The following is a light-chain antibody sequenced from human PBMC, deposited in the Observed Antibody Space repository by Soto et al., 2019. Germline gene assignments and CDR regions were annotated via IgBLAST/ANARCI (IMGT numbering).Light chain of an antibody. V-gene: IGKV3-20*01. CDR3: QQYSSSPGT. Sequence: EIVLTQSPGTLSLSPGERATLSCRASQTISSSYLAWYQQKLGQAPRLLIYGTSSRATGIPDRFSGSRSGTDFTLTISRXEPEDFAVYYCQQYSSSPGTFGQGTKVDIK. CDR1: QTISSSY. CDR2: GTS. J-gene: IGKJ1*01.